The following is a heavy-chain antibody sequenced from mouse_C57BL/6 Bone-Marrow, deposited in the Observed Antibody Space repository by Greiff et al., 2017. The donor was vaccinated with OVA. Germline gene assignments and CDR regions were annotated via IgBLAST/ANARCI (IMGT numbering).Heavy chain of an antibody. J-gene: IGHJ1*03. CDR2: IDPENGDT. CDR3: TIYDGYSWYFDV. V-gene: IGHV14-4*01. D-gene: IGHD2-3*01. CDR1: GFNIKDDY. Sequence: EVQLQQSGAELVRPGASVKLSCTASGFNIKDDYMHWVKQRPEQGLEWIGWIDPENGDTEYASKFQGKATITADTSSNTAYLQLSSLTSEDTAVYYCTIYDGYSWYFDVWGTGTTVTVSS.